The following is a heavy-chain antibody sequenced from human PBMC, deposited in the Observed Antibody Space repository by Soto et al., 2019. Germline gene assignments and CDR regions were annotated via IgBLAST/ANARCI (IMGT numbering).Heavy chain of an antibody. Sequence: SETLSLTCAVSGVPVTSSNWWGWVRQSPGKGLEWIGYIYYSGSTYYNPSLKSRVTISVDTSKNQFSLKLSSVTAADTAVYYCAREVVPAATKRYYYYYGMDVWGQGTTVTVS. CDR1: GVPVTSSNW. J-gene: IGHJ6*02. CDR2: IYYSGST. CDR3: AREVVPAATKRYYYYYGMDV. V-gene: IGHV4-4*02. D-gene: IGHD2-2*01.